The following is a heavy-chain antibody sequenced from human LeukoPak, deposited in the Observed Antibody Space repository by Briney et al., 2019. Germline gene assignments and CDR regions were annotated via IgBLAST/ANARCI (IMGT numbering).Heavy chain of an antibody. D-gene: IGHD6-6*01. J-gene: IGHJ4*02. Sequence: SGGSLRLSCAASGFTFSSDAMSWVRQAPGKGLQWVSAISGSGGSTYYADSVKGRFTISRDNSKHTLYLQMNSLRAEDTAVYYCAKLGSSRGIAGRRSTKYYFDYWGQGTLVTVSS. CDR2: ISGSGGST. CDR3: AKLGSSRGIAGRRSTKYYFDY. CDR1: GFTFSSDA. V-gene: IGHV3-23*01.